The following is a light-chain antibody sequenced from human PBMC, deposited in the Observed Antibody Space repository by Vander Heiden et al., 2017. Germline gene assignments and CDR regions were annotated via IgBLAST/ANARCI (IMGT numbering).Light chain of an antibody. V-gene: IGLV1-40*01. CDR1: GSNIGAGYV. Sequence: QSVLTHPPSASSAPVQRVTISSTGSGSNIGAGYVIHWYQQLPGTAPKVLMYGGSDRPSGVPDRFSGSKSGNSASLAITGLQAEDEADYYCQSYDNSLSASVFGGGTKLTVL. CDR2: GGS. J-gene: IGLJ2*01. CDR3: QSYDNSLSASV.